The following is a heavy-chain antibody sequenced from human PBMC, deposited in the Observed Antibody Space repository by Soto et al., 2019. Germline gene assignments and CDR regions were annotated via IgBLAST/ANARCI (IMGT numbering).Heavy chain of an antibody. J-gene: IGHJ4*01. CDR3: SRGTSIPASGDY. CDR1: GYTFTNYG. Sequence: GASVKVSCKASGYTFTNYGINWVRQAPGQGLEWLGWVSAYNGARRYAQRVQARVILTTDTSTTTAYMELRSLRSDDTAVYYCSRGTSIPASGDYWGQGTLVTVSS. V-gene: IGHV1-18*01. D-gene: IGHD6-6*01. CDR2: VSAYNGAR.